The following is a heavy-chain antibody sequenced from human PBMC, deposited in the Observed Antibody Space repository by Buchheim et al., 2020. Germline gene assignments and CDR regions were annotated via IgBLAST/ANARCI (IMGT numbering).Heavy chain of an antibody. V-gene: IGHV3-23*04. J-gene: IGHJ4*02. D-gene: IGHD6-13*01. CDR1: GFTFTNYA. CDR2: ISGSGGDT. CDR3: ATVGSSWSIFNY. Sequence: EVHLVESGGGLVQPGGSLRLSCAASGFTFTNYAMGWVRQTPGKGLEWVSVISGSGGDTYYPDSVKGRFTLSRANSKKTLSLHMNSLRVEDTAVYYCATVGSSWSIFNYWGQGTL.